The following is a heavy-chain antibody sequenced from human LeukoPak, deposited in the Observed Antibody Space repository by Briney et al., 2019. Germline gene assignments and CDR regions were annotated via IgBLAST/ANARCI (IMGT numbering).Heavy chain of an antibody. J-gene: IGHJ3*02. CDR3: ARDHRYCSGSSCYSDAFDI. V-gene: IGHV4-59*01. CDR2: ISYSGST. CDR1: GGSISSYY. D-gene: IGHD2-15*01. Sequence: SETLSLTCTVSGGSISSYYWTWIRQPPGKGLDWIGYISYSGSTNYNPSLKSRVTISVDTSKNQFSLKLSSVTAADTAVYYCARDHRYCSGSSCYSDAFDIWGQGTVVTVSS.